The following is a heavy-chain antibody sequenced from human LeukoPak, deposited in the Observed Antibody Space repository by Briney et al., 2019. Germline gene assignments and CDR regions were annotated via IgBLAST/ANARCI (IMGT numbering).Heavy chain of an antibody. V-gene: IGHV1-18*01. Sequence: ASVKVSCKASGYTFTSYGISWVRQAPGQGLEWMGWISAYNGNTNYAQKLQGRVTMTTDTSTSTAYMELRSPRSDDTAVYYCARHTAAAGYFDYWGQGTLVTVSS. J-gene: IGHJ4*02. D-gene: IGHD6-13*01. CDR1: GYTFTSYG. CDR3: ARHTAAAGYFDY. CDR2: ISAYNGNT.